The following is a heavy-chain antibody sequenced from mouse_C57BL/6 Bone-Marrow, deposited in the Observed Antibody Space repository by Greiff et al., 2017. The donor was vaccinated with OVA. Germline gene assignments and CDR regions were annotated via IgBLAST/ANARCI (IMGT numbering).Heavy chain of an antibody. V-gene: IGHV1-81*01. CDR3: ARSRTGTHWYFDV. CDR1: GYTFTSYG. Sequence: VQLQQSGAELARPGASVKLSCKASGYTFTSYGISWVKQRTGQGLEWIGEIYPRSGNTYYNEKFKGKATLTADKSSRTAYMELRSLTSEDSAVYVCARSRTGTHWYFDVWGTGTTVTVSS. J-gene: IGHJ1*03. D-gene: IGHD4-1*01. CDR2: IYPRSGNT.